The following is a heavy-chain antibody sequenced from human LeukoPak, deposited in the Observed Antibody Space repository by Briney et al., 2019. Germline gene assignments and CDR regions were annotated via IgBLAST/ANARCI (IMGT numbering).Heavy chain of an antibody. CDR1: GFTFSSYW. CDR3: ARELGSGFRGY. CDR2: INSDGSGT. D-gene: IGHD6-19*01. J-gene: IGHJ4*02. V-gene: IGHV3-74*01. Sequence: GGSLRLSCAASGFTFSSYWMHWVRQAPGKGLVWVSRINSDGSGTSYADSVKGRFTISRDNAKNTLYLQMNSLRAEDTAVYYCARELGSGFRGYWGQGTLVTVSS.